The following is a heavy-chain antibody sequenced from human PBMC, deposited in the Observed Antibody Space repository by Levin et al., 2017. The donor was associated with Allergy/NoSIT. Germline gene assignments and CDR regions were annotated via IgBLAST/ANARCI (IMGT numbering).Heavy chain of an antibody. D-gene: IGHD1-1*01. CDR2: ISGNNGDT. CDR1: GYTFTSYG. V-gene: IGHV1-18*01. J-gene: IGHJ4*02. Sequence: GASVKVSCKASGYTFTSYGISWVRQAPGQGLEWMGWISGNNGDTYYAQKLQGRVTISTDTSTSTAYMELRTLISDDTAVYYCARDYKWNVDNWGQGTLVTVSS. CDR3: ARDYKWNVDN.